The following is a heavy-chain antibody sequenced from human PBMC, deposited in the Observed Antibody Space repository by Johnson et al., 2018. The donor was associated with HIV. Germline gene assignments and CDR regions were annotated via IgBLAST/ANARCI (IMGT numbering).Heavy chain of an antibody. CDR2: MSYDGSNK. D-gene: IGHD5-18*01. CDR1: AFTFSSYG. Sequence: QVQLVESGGGVVQPGGSLRLSCAASAFTFSSYGMHWVRQAPGKGLEWVALMSYDGSNKYYADSVKGRLTISRDNSKNTLYLQMNSLGAEDTAVYYCAKDPTAMVTAYAFDIWGQNWGGDAFDIWGQGTMVTVSS. V-gene: IGHV3-30*18. J-gene: IGHJ3*02. CDR3: AKDPTAMVTAYAFDIWGQNWGGDAFDI.